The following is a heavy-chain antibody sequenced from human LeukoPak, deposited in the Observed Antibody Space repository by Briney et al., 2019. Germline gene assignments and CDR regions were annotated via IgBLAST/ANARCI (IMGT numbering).Heavy chain of an antibody. CDR2: IWYDGSNK. CDR1: GFTFSSYG. J-gene: IGHJ4*02. CDR3: ARDHYDSSGYQDY. D-gene: IGHD3-22*01. Sequence: GRSLRLSCAASGFTFSSYGMHWVRQAPGKGLEWVAVIWYDGSNKYYADSVKGRFTISRDNSKNTLYLQMNSLRAEDTAVYYCARDHYDSSGYQDYWGQGTLVTVSS. V-gene: IGHV3-33*01.